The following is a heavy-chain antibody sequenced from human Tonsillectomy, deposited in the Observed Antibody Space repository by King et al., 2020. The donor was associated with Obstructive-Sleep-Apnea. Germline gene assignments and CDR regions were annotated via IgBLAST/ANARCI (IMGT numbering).Heavy chain of an antibody. CDR1: GYTFTSYG. V-gene: IGHV1-18*01. Sequence: QLVQSGAEVKKPGASVKVSCKASGYTFTSYGISWGRQAPGQGLEWMGWISAYNDNTNYAQNPQGRVTMTTDTSTSTVYMELRSLRSDDTAVYYCARDHAVGIIADGTTIGYWGQGTPVTVSS. CDR2: ISAYNDNT. D-gene: IGHD6-13*01. CDR3: ARDHAVGIIADGTTIGY. J-gene: IGHJ4*02.